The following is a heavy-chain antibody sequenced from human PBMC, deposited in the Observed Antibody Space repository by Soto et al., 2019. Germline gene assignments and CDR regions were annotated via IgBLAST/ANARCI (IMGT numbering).Heavy chain of an antibody. CDR2: MSSSGST. CDR1: GGSINSGDFH. J-gene: IGHJ4*02. Sequence: SETLSLTCTVSGGSINSGDFHWSWIRQHPGKGLEWIGYMSSSGSTFYNPSLQSRVTISGDTSNNQFSLKLNSVTAADTAVYYCTRELGIAAGPDFWGQGTLVTVSS. CDR3: TRELGIAAGPDF. D-gene: IGHD6-13*01. V-gene: IGHV4-31*03.